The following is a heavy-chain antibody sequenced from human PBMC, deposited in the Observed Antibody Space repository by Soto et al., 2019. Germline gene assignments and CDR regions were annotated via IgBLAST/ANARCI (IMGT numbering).Heavy chain of an antibody. V-gene: IGHV1-8*01. J-gene: IGHJ5*02. CDR2: MNPNSGKT. Sequence: ASVEVSCKASGYTFTSYDMNWVRQATGEGLEWMGWMNPNSGKTGYAQNFQGRVTLTRETSASTAYMELHSLRSDDTAVYYCARHASTQLVPYSWFDPWGPVT. CDR1: GYTFTSYD. CDR3: ARHASTQLVPYSWFDP. D-gene: IGHD1-1*01.